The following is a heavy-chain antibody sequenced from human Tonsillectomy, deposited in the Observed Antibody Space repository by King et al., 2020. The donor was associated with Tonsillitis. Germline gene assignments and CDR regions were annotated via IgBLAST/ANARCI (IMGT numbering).Heavy chain of an antibody. CDR1: GYTFTGYF. J-gene: IGHJ4*02. D-gene: IGHD6-6*01. CDR3: ARTQAARPDAGLDY. Sequence: VQLVESGAEVKKPGASVKVSCKASGYTFTGYFLHWVRQAPGQGLEWMGWINPNSGGTNYEQKFQGRVTMTRDTSISTAYMELSRLTSDDTAVYYCARTQAARPDAGLDYWGQGTLVTVSS. CDR2: INPNSGGT. V-gene: IGHV1-2*02.